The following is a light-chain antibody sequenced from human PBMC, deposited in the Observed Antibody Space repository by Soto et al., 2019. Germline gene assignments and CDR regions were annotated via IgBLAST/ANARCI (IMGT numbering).Light chain of an antibody. J-gene: IGKJ1*01. CDR3: QQYNSYSGT. Sequence: DIQMTQSPSTLSGSVGDRVTITCRASQTISSWLAWYQQKPGKAPKLLIYDASSLESGVPSRFSGSGSATEFTLTISSLQPDDFATYYCQQYNSYSGTFGQGTKVDIK. CDR1: QTISSW. CDR2: DAS. V-gene: IGKV1-5*01.